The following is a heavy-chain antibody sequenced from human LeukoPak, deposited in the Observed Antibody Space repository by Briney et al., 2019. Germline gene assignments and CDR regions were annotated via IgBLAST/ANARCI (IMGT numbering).Heavy chain of an antibody. V-gene: IGHV3-21*01. J-gene: IGHJ4*02. CDR3: ARDRRGVGATFPVFDY. Sequence: GSLRLSCAASGFTFSSYSMNWVRQAPGKGLEWVSSISSSSGYIYYADSVKGRFTISRDNAKNSLYLQMNSLRAEDTAVYYCARDRRGVGATFPVFDYWGQGTLVTVSS. CDR2: ISSSSGYI. CDR1: GFTFSSYS. D-gene: IGHD1-26*01.